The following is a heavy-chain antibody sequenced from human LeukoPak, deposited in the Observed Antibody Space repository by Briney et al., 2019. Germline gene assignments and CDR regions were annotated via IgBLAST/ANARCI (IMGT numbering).Heavy chain of an antibody. CDR1: GFTFSSYA. Sequence: GGSLRLSCAASGFTFSSYAMHWVRQAPGKGLEWVAVISYDGSNKYYADSVKGRFTISRDNSKNTLYLQMNSLRAGDTAAYYCARENNWNYFDYWGQGTLVTVSS. J-gene: IGHJ4*02. CDR2: ISYDGSNK. V-gene: IGHV3-30*04. D-gene: IGHD1-20*01. CDR3: ARENNWNYFDY.